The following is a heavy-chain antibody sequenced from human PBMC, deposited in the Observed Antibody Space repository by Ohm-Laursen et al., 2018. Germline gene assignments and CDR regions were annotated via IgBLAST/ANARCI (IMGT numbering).Heavy chain of an antibody. Sequence: SDTLFLTCTVSGDSISSYYWSWIRQPAGKGLEWVGRIYSSGSSNYNPSLDYHPSLKSQITMSVDRSRNQFSLNLRSVTAADTALYYCARRHLALYYFDYWGPGTLVTVSS. CDR1: GDSISSYY. CDR2: IYSSGSS. CDR3: ARRHLALYYFDY. V-gene: IGHV4-4*07. J-gene: IGHJ4*02.